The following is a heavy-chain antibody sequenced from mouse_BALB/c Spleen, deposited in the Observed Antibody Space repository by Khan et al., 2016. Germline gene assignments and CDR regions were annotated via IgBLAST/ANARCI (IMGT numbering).Heavy chain of an antibody. CDR1: GYSITSDYA. CDR3: ASWGAIVY. Sequence: EVQLQESGPGLVKPSQSLSLTCTATGYSITSDYAWNWIRQFPGNKLEWMGYISCSGSTSYNPSFKSRVTITRDTSYNQFYLQLNTVTTEDTATYYCASWGAIVYWCQGTSVTVSS. J-gene: IGHJ4*01. V-gene: IGHV3-2*02. CDR2: ISCSGST.